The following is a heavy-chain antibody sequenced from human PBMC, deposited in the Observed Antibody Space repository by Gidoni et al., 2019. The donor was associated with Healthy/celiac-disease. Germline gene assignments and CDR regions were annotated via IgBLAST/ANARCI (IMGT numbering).Heavy chain of an antibody. V-gene: IGHV3-23*01. CDR2: ISGSGGST. CDR1: GFTFSSSP. Sequence: EVQLLESGGGLVQPGGSLRLSCAASGFTFSSSPMSWVRQAPGKGLEWVSAISGSGGSTYYADSVKGRFTISRDNSKNTLYLQMNSLRAEDTAVYYCAKDRLDFWSGYPNDAFDIWGQGTMVTVSS. J-gene: IGHJ3*02. CDR3: AKDRLDFWSGYPNDAFDI. D-gene: IGHD3-3*01.